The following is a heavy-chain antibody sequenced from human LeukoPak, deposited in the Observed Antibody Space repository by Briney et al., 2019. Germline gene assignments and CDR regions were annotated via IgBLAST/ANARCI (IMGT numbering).Heavy chain of an antibody. CDR1: GFTFSSYE. CDR2: ISSSGSTI. CDR3: ARYSSSLGKDATDYYYYYMDV. Sequence: GGSLRLSCAASGFTFSSYEMNWVRQAPGKGLEWVSYISSSGSTIYYADSVKGRFTIFRDNAKNSLYLQMNSLRAEDTAVYYCARYSSSLGKDATDYYYYYMDVWGKGTTVTISS. V-gene: IGHV3-48*03. J-gene: IGHJ6*03. D-gene: IGHD6-13*01.